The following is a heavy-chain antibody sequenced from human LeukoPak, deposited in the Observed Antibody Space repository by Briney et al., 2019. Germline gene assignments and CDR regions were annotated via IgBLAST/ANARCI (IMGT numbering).Heavy chain of an antibody. Sequence: GGSLRLSCAASGFTFSSYAMSWVRQAPGKGLEWVSAISGSGGSTYYADSVKGRFTISRDNSKNTLYLQMNSLRAEDTAVYCCARSLRITGTSDYWGQGTLVTVSS. CDR3: ARSLRITGTSDY. V-gene: IGHV3-23*01. J-gene: IGHJ4*02. CDR2: ISGSGGST. D-gene: IGHD1-20*01. CDR1: GFTFSSYA.